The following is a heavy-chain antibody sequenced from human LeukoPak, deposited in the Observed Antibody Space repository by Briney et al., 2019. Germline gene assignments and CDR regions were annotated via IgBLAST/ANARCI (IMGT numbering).Heavy chain of an antibody. CDR3: ARRSPLVVVTAAHYYDY. V-gene: IGHV4-39*01. D-gene: IGHD2-21*02. J-gene: IGHJ4*02. CDR1: GDSITNSNYF. CDR2: VFYNGNT. Sequence: SETLSLTCTVSGDSITNSNYFWGWIRQPPGRGLEWIGEVFYNGNTHYNPSLKSQVIISTDTSKNQFSLTLTAVTASDTAIYYCARRSPLVVVTAAHYYDYWGQGTLVTVSS.